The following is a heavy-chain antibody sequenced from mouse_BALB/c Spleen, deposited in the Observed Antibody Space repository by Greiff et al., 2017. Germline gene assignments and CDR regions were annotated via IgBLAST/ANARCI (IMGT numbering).Heavy chain of an antibody. Sequence: VQLQQSGAELVKPGASVRLSCTASGFNIKDTYMHWVKQRPDQGLGWIGRIDPANGNTKYDPKFQGKATITADTSSNTADLQLSSLTYEGAAVYYCARQLFEYWGQGTTLTVSA. D-gene: IGHD4-1*02. CDR1: GFNIKDTY. J-gene: IGHJ2*01. CDR2: IDPANGNT. V-gene: IGHV14-3*02. CDR3: ARQLFEY.